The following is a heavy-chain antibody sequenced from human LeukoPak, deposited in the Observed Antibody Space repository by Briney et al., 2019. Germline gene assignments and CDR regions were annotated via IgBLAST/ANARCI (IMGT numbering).Heavy chain of an antibody. CDR3: ARDNYYGSGSSSLLDY. CDR1: GYTFTSYG. J-gene: IGHJ4*02. V-gene: IGHV1-18*01. Sequence: ASVKVSCKASGYTFTSYGISWVRQAPGQGLEWMGGISAYNGNTKYAQNLQGRVTMTTDTSTSTAYMELRSLRSDDTAVYYCARDNYYGSGSSSLLDYWGQGTLVTVSS. CDR2: ISAYNGNT. D-gene: IGHD3-10*01.